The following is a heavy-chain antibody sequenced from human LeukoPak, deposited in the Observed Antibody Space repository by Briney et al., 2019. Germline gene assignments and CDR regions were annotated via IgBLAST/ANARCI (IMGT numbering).Heavy chain of an antibody. V-gene: IGHV3-30*02. CDR3: ANSGWSQKA. CDR1: GFTFSSYG. CDR2: IRYDGSKK. Sequence: GGSLRLSCAASGFTFSSYGMHWVRQAPGKGLEWVAFIRYDGSKKYYADSVKGRFTISRDNSKNTLYLQMNSLRAEDTAVYSCANSGWSQKAWGQGTLVTVSS. D-gene: IGHD6-19*01. J-gene: IGHJ5*02.